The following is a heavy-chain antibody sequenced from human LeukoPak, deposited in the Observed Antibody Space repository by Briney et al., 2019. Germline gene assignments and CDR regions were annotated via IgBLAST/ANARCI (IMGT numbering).Heavy chain of an antibody. CDR3: ARGEALRQNYGMDV. CDR1: GGSINGYY. CDR2: IYFSGST. J-gene: IGHJ6*02. V-gene: IGHV4-59*01. Sequence: SETLSLTCTVSGGSINGYYWNWIRQPPGKGLEWIGYIYFSGSTNYNPSLQSRVTISVDTSKNQFSLKLNSVTAADTAVYFCARGEALRQNYGMDVWGQGTMVTVSS.